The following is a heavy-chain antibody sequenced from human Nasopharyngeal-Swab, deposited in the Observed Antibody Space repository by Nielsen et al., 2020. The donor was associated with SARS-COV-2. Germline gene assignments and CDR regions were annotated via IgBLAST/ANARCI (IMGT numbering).Heavy chain of an antibody. CDR2: ISEDGSIT. CDR3: ASQLGHPDS. D-gene: IGHD2-2*01. V-gene: IGHV3-74*01. CDR1: GFTFSSPW. Sequence: GESLKISCAASGFTFSSPWMHWVRQATGKGLVWVSRISEDGSITTYADSVKSRFTISRDNAKNTLFLQMHSLRADDTAIYYCASQLGHPDSWGQGTLVTVSS. J-gene: IGHJ4*02.